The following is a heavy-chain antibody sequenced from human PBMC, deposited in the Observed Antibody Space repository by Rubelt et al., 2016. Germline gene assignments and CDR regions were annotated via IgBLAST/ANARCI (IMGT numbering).Heavy chain of an antibody. CDR3: ARCSKDDYDSNLGGLYGMDV. D-gene: IGHD3-22*01. Sequence: AASGFTFSSYWMHWVRQAPGKGLVWVSRINSDGSSTSYADSVKGRFTISRDNAKNTLYLQMNSLRAEDTAVYYCARCSKDDYDSNLGGLYGMDVWGQGTTVTVSS. CDR2: INSDGSST. V-gene: IGHV3-74*01. J-gene: IGHJ6*02. CDR1: GFTFSSYW.